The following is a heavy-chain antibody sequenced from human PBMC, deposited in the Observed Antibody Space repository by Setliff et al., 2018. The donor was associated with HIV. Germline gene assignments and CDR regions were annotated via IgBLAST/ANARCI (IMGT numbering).Heavy chain of an antibody. CDR2: ISSSGSTI. CDR3: APLGGSRFYFDY. D-gene: IGHD3-3*01. J-gene: IGHJ4*02. CDR1: GFTFSPYE. Sequence: PGGSLRLSCAASGFTFSPYEMNWVRQAPGKGPEWVSYISSSGSTIYYADSVKGRFTISRDNAKNSLYLQMNSLRAEDTAVYYCAPLGGSRFYFDYWGQGTLVTVSS. V-gene: IGHV3-48*03.